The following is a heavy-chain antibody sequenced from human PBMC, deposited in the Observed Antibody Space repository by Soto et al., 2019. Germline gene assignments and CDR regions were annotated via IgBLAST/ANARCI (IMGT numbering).Heavy chain of an antibody. D-gene: IGHD3-10*01. CDR3: ARGVGSGSYYNQYNWFDP. CDR1: GYTFTGYY. CDR2: INTYNGNT. J-gene: IGHJ5*02. Sequence: GASVKVSCKASGYTFTGYYMHWVRQAPGQGLEWMGWINTYNGNTNYAQKLQGRVTMTTDTSTNTAYMELRSLRSDDTAVYYCARGVGSGSYYNQYNWFDPWGQGTLVTVSS. V-gene: IGHV1-18*04.